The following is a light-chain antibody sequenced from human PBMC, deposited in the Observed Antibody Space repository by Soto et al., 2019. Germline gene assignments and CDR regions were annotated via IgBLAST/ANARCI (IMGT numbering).Light chain of an antibody. CDR1: QSISSW. CDR3: QQYNSYPVT. CDR2: KAS. V-gene: IGKV1-5*03. J-gene: IGKJ1*01. Sequence: DIQMTQSPSTLSASVGDRVTITCRASQSISSWLAWYQQKPGKAPKVLIYKASSLESGVPSRFSGSGSGTEFTLTICSLQPDDFATYYCQQYNSYPVTFGQGTKVEIK.